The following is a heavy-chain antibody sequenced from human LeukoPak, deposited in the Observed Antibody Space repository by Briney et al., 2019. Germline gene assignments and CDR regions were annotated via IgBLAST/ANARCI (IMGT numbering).Heavy chain of an antibody. V-gene: IGHV3-11*06. CDR1: GFTFSDYY. Sequence: PGGSLRLSCAASGFTFSDYYMIWIRQAPGKGLEWVSYISSSSSRTNYADSVKGRFTISRDNAKNSLYLQMYSLRAEDTAVCYCAKERRTGSGAALDYWGPGTLVTVSS. CDR2: ISSSSSRT. D-gene: IGHD6-19*01. J-gene: IGHJ4*02. CDR3: AKERRTGSGAALDY.